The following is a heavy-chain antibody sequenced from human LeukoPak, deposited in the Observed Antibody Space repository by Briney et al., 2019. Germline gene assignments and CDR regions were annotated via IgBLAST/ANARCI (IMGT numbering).Heavy chain of an antibody. Sequence: GGSLTLSCAASGFTFSSYAMSWVRQAPGKGLEWVSTISGSGAGTYYADSVKGRFTISRDNPKNTLYLQMSSLRAEDTAIYYCAKGTRGSGTSYNDDYWGQGTLVTVSS. D-gene: IGHD3-10*01. CDR1: GFTFSSYA. V-gene: IGHV3-23*01. J-gene: IGHJ4*02. CDR3: AKGTRGSGTSYNDDY. CDR2: ISGSGAGT.